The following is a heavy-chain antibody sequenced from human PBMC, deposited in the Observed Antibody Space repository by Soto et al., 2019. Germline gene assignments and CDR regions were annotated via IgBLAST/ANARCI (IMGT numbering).Heavy chain of an antibody. CDR1: GYRFSNYW. CDR3: ARTGGSSGDFDS. CDR2: IYPSDSDT. J-gene: IGHJ4*02. V-gene: IGHV5-51*01. Sequence: ESLKISCEGSGYRFSNYWIGWVRQMPGKGLEWMGIIYPSDSDTRYSPSFQGQVTISVDKSINTAYLRWSTLKASDTAMYYCARTGGSSGDFDSWGRGTLVTVSS. D-gene: IGHD7-27*01.